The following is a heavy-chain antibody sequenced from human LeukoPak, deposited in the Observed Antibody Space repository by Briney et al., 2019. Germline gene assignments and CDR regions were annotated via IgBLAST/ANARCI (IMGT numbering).Heavy chain of an antibody. Sequence: GGSPRLSCAASGFTVSSNYMSWVRQAPGKGLEWVSVIYSGGSTYYANSVKGRFTISRDNSKNTLYLQMNSLRAEDTAVYYCASGSYRYFDYWGQGTLVTVSS. CDR3: ASGSYRYFDY. J-gene: IGHJ4*02. CDR1: GFTVSSNY. CDR2: IYSGGST. V-gene: IGHV3-66*01. D-gene: IGHD1-26*01.